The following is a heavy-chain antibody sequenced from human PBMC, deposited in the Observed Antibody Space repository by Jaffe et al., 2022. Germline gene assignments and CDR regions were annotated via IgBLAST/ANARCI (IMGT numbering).Heavy chain of an antibody. CDR1: GFSFSTTW. J-gene: IGHJ3*02. D-gene: IGHD4-17*01. CDR3: AGPSATVPEAFVI. Sequence: EVQLVESGGDLVQPGGSLRLSCAASGFSFSTTWMHWVRQAPGKGLVWVSCISTDGRITNYEDSVKGRFTISRDNAENTLYLQMSSLRVEDTAMYYCAGPSATVPEAFVIWGQGTTVTVSS. CDR2: ISTDGRIT. V-gene: IGHV3-74*01.